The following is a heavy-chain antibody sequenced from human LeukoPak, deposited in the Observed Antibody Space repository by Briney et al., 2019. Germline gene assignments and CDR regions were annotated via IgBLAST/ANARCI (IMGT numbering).Heavy chain of an antibody. CDR1: GFTVSTNY. D-gene: IGHD2-2*01. Sequence: GGSLRLSCAASGFTVSTNYMSWVRQAPGKGPEWISIIYRGGDTYYADSVKGRFTISRDNSKNTLYLQMDRLRAEDTAVYYCARGSTGWSRGDYWGRGTLVTVSS. CDR3: ARGSTGWSRGDY. CDR2: IYRGGDT. V-gene: IGHV3-66*01. J-gene: IGHJ4*02.